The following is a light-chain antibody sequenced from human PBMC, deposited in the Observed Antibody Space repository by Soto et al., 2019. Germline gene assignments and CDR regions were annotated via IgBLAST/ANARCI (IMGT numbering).Light chain of an antibody. J-gene: IGLJ1*01. V-gene: IGLV2-23*02. CDR1: SSDIGSYDL. Sequence: QSVLTQPASVSGSPGQSITISCTGTSSDIGSYDLVSWYQQHPGTAPKLIIYEVTKRPSGVSTRFSGSKSGNTASLTISGLQAVDEADYSCCSFADFTYVFGTGTKVTVL. CDR3: CSFADFTYV. CDR2: EVT.